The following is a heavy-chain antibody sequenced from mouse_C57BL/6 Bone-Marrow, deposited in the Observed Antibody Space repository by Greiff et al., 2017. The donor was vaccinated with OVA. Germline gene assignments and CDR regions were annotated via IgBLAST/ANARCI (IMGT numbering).Heavy chain of an antibody. Sequence: QVQLQQPGTELVKPGASVKLSCKASGYTFTSYWMHWVKQRPGQGLEWIGNINPSNGGTNYNEKVKSKATLTVDKSSSTAYMQLSNLTSEDSAVYYCARGGRSRIVLRSLAMDDWGQGTSVTVSS. D-gene: IGHD1-1*01. CDR2: INPSNGGT. V-gene: IGHV1-53*01. J-gene: IGHJ4*01. CDR3: ARGGRSRIVLRSLAMDD. CDR1: GYTFTSYW.